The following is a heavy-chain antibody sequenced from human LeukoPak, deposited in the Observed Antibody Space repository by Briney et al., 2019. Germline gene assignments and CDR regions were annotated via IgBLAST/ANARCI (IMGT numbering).Heavy chain of an antibody. V-gene: IGHV3-7*01. CDR2: IKEDGSEG. D-gene: IGHD1-1*01. J-gene: IGHJ4*02. Sequence: GGSLRLSCAASGFTFRNYWMSWARQAPGKGLEWVANIKEDGSEGYYVDSVKGRFTISRDNAKNSLYLRMNSLRAEDTAVYYCAREERWGQGTLVTVSS. CDR3: AREER. CDR1: GFTFRNYW.